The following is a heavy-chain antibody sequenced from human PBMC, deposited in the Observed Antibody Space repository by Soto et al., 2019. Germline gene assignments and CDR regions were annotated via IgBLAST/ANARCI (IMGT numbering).Heavy chain of an antibody. Sequence: QVQLQESGPGLVKPSGTLSLNCKVSGDSISSSEWWSWVRQPPGKGLEWIAEIHHSGPTNYKPSLQSRVTITVDKSKNQISLRLSTVSAADTAVYYCARGGITAVRNYYFDHRGQGTLVTVSS. D-gene: IGHD1-20*01. J-gene: IGHJ4*02. CDR3: ARGGITAVRNYYFDH. CDR2: IHHSGPT. CDR1: GDSISSSEW. V-gene: IGHV4-4*02.